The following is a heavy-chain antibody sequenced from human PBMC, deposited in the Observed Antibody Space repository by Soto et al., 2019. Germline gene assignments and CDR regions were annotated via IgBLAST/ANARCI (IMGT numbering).Heavy chain of an antibody. Sequence: VPMRHSCTVSGFTISSYWRHWVRKAPGKGLVWVSRINSDGSSTSYADSVKGRFTISRDNAKNTLYLQMNSLRAEDTAVYYCARVGIAAGGAYFDCWGQGTLVTVSS. J-gene: IGHJ4*02. CDR2: INSDGSST. V-gene: IGHV3-74*01. CDR1: GFTISSYW. CDR3: ARVGIAAGGAYFDC. D-gene: IGHD6-13*01.